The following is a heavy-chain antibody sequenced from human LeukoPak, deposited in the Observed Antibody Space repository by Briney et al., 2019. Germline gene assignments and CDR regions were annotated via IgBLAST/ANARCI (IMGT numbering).Heavy chain of an antibody. CDR2: IYYSGST. Sequence: SETLSLTCTVSGGSISSYYWSWIRQPPGKGLEWIGYIYYSGSTNYNPSLKSRVTISVDTSKNQFSLKLSSVSAADTAVYYCARASGGFWSGYHEHNWFDPWGQGTLVTVSS. CDR3: ARASGGFWSGYHEHNWFDP. J-gene: IGHJ5*02. V-gene: IGHV4-59*01. CDR1: GGSISSYY. D-gene: IGHD3-3*01.